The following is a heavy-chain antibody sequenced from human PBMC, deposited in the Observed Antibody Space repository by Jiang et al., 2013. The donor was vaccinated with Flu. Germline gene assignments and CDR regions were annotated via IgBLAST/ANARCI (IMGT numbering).Heavy chain of an antibody. Sequence: VQLVESGGGLVQPGGALRLSCAASGFTLRSYDMHWVRQATGKGLEWVSGIGTAGETYYPGSVKGRFTISRENAKNSLSLQMNSLRAGDTAVYYCARDHLAGDGSWYFDLWGRGTLVTVSS. CDR1: GFTLRSYD. CDR2: IGTAGET. D-gene: IGHD1-26*01. CDR3: ARDHLAGDGSWYFDL. V-gene: IGHV3-13*01. J-gene: IGHJ2*01.